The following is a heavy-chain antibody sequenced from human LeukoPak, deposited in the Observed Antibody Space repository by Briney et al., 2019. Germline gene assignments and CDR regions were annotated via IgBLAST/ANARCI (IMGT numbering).Heavy chain of an antibody. J-gene: IGHJ4*02. CDR3: ARQGVDSGYQLTFDY. V-gene: IGHV1-69*13. CDR1: GGTFSSYA. Sequence: SVKVSCKASGGTFSSYAISWVRQAPGQGLEWMGGIIPIFGTANYAQKFQGRVTITADESTSTAYMGLSSLRSEDTAVYYCARQGVDSGYQLTFDYWGQGTLVTVSS. CDR2: IIPIFGTA. D-gene: IGHD3-22*01.